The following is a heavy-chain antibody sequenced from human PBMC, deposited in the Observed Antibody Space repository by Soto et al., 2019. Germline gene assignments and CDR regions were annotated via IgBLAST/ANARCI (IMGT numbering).Heavy chain of an antibody. V-gene: IGHV3-23*01. CDR3: AKDRVNMVRGVIINCWFDP. CDR1: GFTFSSYA. Sequence: EVQLLESGGGLVQPGGSLRLSCAASGFTFSSYAMSWVRQAPGKGLEWVSAISGSGGSTYYADSVKGRFTISRDNSKNTLYLQMNSLRAEDTAVYYCAKDRVNMVRGVIINCWFDPWGQGTLVTVSS. J-gene: IGHJ5*02. D-gene: IGHD3-10*01. CDR2: ISGSGGST.